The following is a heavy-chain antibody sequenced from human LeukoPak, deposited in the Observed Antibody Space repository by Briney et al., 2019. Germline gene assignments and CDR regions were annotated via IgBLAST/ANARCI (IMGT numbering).Heavy chain of an antibody. CDR1: GGSMSSYY. CDR3: ARLNSYFYGMDV. CDR2: IYYRGST. J-gene: IGHJ6*02. V-gene: IGHV4-59*08. Sequence: SATLSLTCTVSGGSMSSYYWSWIRQPPGKGLEWVGYIYYRGSTNYNPSLKSRVTISVDTSKNQFSLKVSSVTAADTAVYYCARLNSYFYGMDVWGQGTTVTVSS.